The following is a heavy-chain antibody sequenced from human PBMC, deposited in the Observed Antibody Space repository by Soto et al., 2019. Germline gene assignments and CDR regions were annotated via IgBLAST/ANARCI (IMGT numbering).Heavy chain of an antibody. J-gene: IGHJ4*02. CDR1: GGSISNDDYY. CDR2: IHHSGGA. Sequence: QVQLQESGPGLVKPSQTLSLTCSVSGGSISNDDYYWSWIRQSPGKGLEWIGHIHHSGGAHYNPSLTGRMIISLDTSKSQFSLNLTSVTAADTAIYYCSRLGYCSGGSCHNYWGQGTLVTVSS. CDR3: SRLGYCSGGSCHNY. V-gene: IGHV4-30-4*01. D-gene: IGHD2-15*01.